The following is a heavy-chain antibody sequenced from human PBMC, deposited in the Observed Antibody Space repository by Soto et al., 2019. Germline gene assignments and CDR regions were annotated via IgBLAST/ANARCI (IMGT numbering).Heavy chain of an antibody. D-gene: IGHD2-2*01. CDR2: ISGGGDST. J-gene: IGHJ4*02. CDR3: AKRSLTPAAMKSPFDY. CDR1: GFTFSNYA. Sequence: EVQLLESGGGLVQPGGSLRLSCAASGFTFSNYAMSWVRQAPGKGLEWVSTISGGGDSTYYADSVKGRFTISRDNSKNTLYLQVNSLRAEDTAAYYCAKRSLTPAAMKSPFDYWGQGTLVTVPS. V-gene: IGHV3-23*01.